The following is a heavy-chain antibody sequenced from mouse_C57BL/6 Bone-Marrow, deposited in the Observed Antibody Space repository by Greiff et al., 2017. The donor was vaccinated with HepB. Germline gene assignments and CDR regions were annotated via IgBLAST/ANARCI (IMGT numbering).Heavy chain of an antibody. J-gene: IGHJ1*03. Sequence: VKVVESGAELAKPGASVKLSCKASGYTFTSYWMHWVKQRPGQGLEWIGYINTSSGYTKYKQKFKDKATLTADKYSSTAYMQLSSLTYEDSAVYYCARMGYWYFDVWGTGTTVTVSS. V-gene: IGHV1-7*01. CDR3: ARMGYWYFDV. CDR1: GYTFTSYW. CDR2: INTSSGYT.